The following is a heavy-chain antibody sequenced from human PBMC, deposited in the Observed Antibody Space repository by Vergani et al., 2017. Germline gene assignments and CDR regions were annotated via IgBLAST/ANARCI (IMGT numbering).Heavy chain of an antibody. Sequence: QVQLVQSGAEVKKPGSSVKVSCKASGGTFSSYAISWVRQAPGQGLEWMGGIIPIFGTANYAQKFQGRVTIPADESTSTAYMELSSLRSEDTAVYYCARAVVVVPAAIHYYYYYMDVWGKGTTVTVSS. CDR2: IIPIFGTA. CDR1: GGTFSSYA. CDR3: ARAVVVVPAAIHYYYYYMDV. V-gene: IGHV1-69*01. J-gene: IGHJ6*03. D-gene: IGHD2-2*01.